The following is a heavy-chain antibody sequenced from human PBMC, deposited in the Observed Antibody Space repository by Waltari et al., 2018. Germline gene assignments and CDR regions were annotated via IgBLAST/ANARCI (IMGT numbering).Heavy chain of an antibody. CDR2: IIPIFGTA. J-gene: IGHJ3*02. D-gene: IGHD5-12*01. CDR3: ARSRDGYNYASAAFDI. V-gene: IGHV1-69*01. CDR1: GGTFSSYA. Sequence: QVQLVQSGAEVKKPGSSVKVSCKASGGTFSSYAISWVRQAPGQGLEWMGGIIPIFGTANYAQKVQGRVTITADESTSTAYMELSSLRSEDTAVYYCARSRDGYNYASAAFDIWGQGTMVTVSS.